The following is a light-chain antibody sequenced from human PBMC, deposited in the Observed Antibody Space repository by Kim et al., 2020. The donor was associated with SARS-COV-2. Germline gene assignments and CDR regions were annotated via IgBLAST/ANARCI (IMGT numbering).Light chain of an antibody. CDR2: AAS. CDR1: QNINSN. Sequence: ASTGDRVTITCRASQNINSNLAWYQQKPGKAPKLLTYAASTLQSGVPSRFSGSGSGTEFTLTISCLQSEDFATYYCQHYYTYPFTFGPGTKVDIK. V-gene: IGKV1-8*01. J-gene: IGKJ3*01. CDR3: QHYYTYPFT.